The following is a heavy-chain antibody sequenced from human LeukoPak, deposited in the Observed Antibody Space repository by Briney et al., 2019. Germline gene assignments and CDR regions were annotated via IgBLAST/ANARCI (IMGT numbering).Heavy chain of an antibody. V-gene: IGHV4-4*02. CDR2: IYYSGST. CDR3: ARLYGSGSYPNWFDP. J-gene: IGHJ5*02. D-gene: IGHD3-10*01. Sequence: SGTLSLTCAVSGGSISSSNWWSWVRQPPGKGLEWIGYIYYSGSTNYNPSLKSRVTISVDTSKNQFSLKLSSVTAADTAVYYCARLYGSGSYPNWFDPWGQGTLVTVSS. CDR1: GGSISSSNW.